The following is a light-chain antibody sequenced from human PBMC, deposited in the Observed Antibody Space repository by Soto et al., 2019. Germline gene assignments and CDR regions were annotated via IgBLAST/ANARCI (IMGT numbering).Light chain of an antibody. Sequence: EIVLTQSPGTLSLSPGERATLSCRASQSVSSSYLAWYQQKPGQAPRLLIYGASNRATGIADRFSGSGSGTDFTLTIRRLEPEDFAVYYCQQYGSSPKTFGQGTKVEIK. V-gene: IGKV3-20*01. CDR2: GAS. J-gene: IGKJ1*01. CDR1: QSVSSSY. CDR3: QQYGSSPKT.